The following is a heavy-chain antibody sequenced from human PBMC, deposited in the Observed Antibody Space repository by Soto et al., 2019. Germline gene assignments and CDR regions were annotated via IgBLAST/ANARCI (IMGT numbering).Heavy chain of an antibody. J-gene: IGHJ4*02. CDR1: GYTFTSYG. CDR3: ARGYCSSITCPRGRFDY. D-gene: IGHD2-2*01. CDR2: ISTYDGDT. V-gene: IGHV1-18*01. Sequence: ASVKVSCKASGYTFTSYGISWVRQAPGQGLEWMGWISTYDGDTRYAHKLQGRVTMTTDTSTSTAYMELRSLRSDDTAVYYCARGYCSSITCPRGRFDYWGQGTLVTVSS.